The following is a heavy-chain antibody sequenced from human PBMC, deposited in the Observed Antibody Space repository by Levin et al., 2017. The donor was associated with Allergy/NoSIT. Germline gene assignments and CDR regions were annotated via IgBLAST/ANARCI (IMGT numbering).Heavy chain of an antibody. CDR1: GFSVSNDY. D-gene: IGHD2-21*02. CDR3: EREHHWSECGGDCPTT. J-gene: IGHJ5*02. V-gene: IGHV3-53*01. CDR2: IFPTGDT. Sequence: GESLKISCAASGFSVSNDYMSWVRQAPGKGLEWVSVIFPTGDTKYADSVKGRFTIFRDNSKNTVFLQMNSLRAEDTAVYYCEREHHWSECGGDCPTTWGQGTLVTVSS.